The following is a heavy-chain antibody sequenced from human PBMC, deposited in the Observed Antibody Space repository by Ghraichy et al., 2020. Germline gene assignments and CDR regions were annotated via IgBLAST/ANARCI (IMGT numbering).Heavy chain of an antibody. CDR1: GDSVSSNSAA. CDR2: TYYRSKWYN. V-gene: IGHV6-1*01. CDR3: ARDDTSGYYFFDS. D-gene: IGHD3-22*01. J-gene: IGHJ4*02. Sequence: SLRLSLTCAISGDSVSSNSAAWNWIRQSPSRGLEWLGRTYYRSKWYNDYALSVKSRITINPDTSKNQFSLQLNSVTPEDTAVYYCARDDTSGYYFFDSWGQGTLVTVSS.